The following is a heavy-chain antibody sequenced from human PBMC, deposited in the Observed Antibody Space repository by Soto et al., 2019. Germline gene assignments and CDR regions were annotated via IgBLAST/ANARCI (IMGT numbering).Heavy chain of an antibody. CDR2: INAGNGNT. D-gene: IGHD3-10*01. Sequence: QVQLVQSGAEVKKPGASVKVSCKASGYTFTSYAMHWVRQAPGQRLEWMGWINAGNGNTKYSQKFQGRVTITRDTSASTAYMELSSLRSEDTAVFYWARGDVVRGVTRTPYFDYCGQGTLVTVSS. V-gene: IGHV1-3*01. CDR1: GYTFTSYA. J-gene: IGHJ4*02. CDR3: ARGDVVRGVTRTPYFDY.